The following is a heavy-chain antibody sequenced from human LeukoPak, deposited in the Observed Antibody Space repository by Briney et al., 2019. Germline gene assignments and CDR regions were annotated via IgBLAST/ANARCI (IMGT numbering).Heavy chain of an antibody. CDR1: GFTFSSYG. CDR2: IRYDGSNK. J-gene: IGHJ5*02. V-gene: IGHV3-30*02. D-gene: IGHD3-22*01. Sequence: GGSLRLSCAASGFTFSSYGMHWVRQAPGKGLEWVAFIRYDGSNKYYADSVKGRFTISRDNSKNTLYLQMNSLRAEDTAVYYCAKQGEYYDSSGYYLWGQGTLVTVSS. CDR3: AKQGEYYDSSGYYL.